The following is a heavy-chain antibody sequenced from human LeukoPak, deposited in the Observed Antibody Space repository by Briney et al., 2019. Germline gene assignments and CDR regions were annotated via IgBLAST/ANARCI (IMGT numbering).Heavy chain of an antibody. D-gene: IGHD6-6*01. CDR2: IYYSGST. Sequence: ASETLSLTCTVSGGSISSYYWSWIRQPPGKGLEWIGYIYYSGSTNYNPSLKSRVTISVDTSKNQFSLKLSSVTAADTAVYFCARDRWIGSSRAFDIWGQGTMVTVSS. CDR1: GGSISSYY. CDR3: ARDRWIGSSRAFDI. J-gene: IGHJ3*02. V-gene: IGHV4-59*12.